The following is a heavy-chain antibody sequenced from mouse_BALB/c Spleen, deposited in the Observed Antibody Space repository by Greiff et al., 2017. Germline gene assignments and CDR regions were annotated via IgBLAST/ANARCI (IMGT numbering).Heavy chain of an antibody. Sequence: GGGLVQPKGSLKLSCAASGFTFNTYAMNWVRQAPGKGLEWVARIRSKSNNYATYYADSVKDRYTISRDDSQSMLYLQMNNLKTEDTSRYYCVRLYYYGSSYAMDYWGQGTSVTVSS. CDR1: GFTFNTYA. CDR2: IRSKSNNYAT. J-gene: IGHJ4*01. V-gene: IGHV10-1*02. D-gene: IGHD1-1*01. CDR3: VRLYYYGSSYAMDY.